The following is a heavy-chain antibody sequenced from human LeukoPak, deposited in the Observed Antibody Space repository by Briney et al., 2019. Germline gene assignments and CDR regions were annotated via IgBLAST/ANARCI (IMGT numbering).Heavy chain of an antibody. CDR2: ISSSSSYI. V-gene: IGHV3-21*01. D-gene: IGHD3-10*01. CDR1: GFTFSSYS. J-gene: IGHJ4*02. CDR3: ARGRERILWFGELLRGKKYYFDY. Sequence: GGSLRLSCAASGFTFSSYSMNWVRQAPGKGLEWVSSISSSSSYIYYADSVKGRFTISRDNSKNTLYLQMNSLRAEDTAVYYCARGRERILWFGELLRGKKYYFDYWGQGTLVTVSS.